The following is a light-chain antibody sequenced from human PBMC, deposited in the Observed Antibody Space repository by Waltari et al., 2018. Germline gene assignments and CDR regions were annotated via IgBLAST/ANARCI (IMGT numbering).Light chain of an antibody. Sequence: EIVMTQSPATLSVSPGERATLSCRASQSVGRNLAWYQQKPGQAPRLPLSGASNRATGIPARFSGSGYGTEFTLTISSLQSEDFAVYYCQQYNNWPPLTFGGGTTVEI. J-gene: IGKJ4*01. V-gene: IGKV3-15*01. CDR2: GAS. CDR1: QSVGRN. CDR3: QQYNNWPPLT.